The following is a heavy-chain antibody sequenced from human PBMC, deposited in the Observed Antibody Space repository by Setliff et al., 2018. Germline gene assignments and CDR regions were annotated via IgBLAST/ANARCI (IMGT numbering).Heavy chain of an antibody. CDR1: GYIFTEYY. CDR2: INPSGGDT. Sequence: GASVKVSCKASGYIFTEYYVHWVRQAPGQGLEWVGGINPSGGDTIYAQMFQGRVTLTRDTSTSTVYMELSSLRSEDTAVYYCARVYGYSYGYEVYYYYGMDVWGQGTTVTVS. V-gene: IGHV1-46*01. CDR3: ARVYGYSYGYEVYYYYGMDV. D-gene: IGHD5-18*01. J-gene: IGHJ6*02.